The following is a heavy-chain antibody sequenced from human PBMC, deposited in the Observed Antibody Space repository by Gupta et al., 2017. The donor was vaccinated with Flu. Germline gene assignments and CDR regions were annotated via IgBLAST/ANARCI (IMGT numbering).Heavy chain of an antibody. V-gene: IGHV4-39*01. J-gene: IGHJ6*02. CDR2: IHYTGAT. Sequence: QLHLQESGPGLVRPSETLSLTCIVSGDSTSGETSHWGWVRQPPEKGLEWIASIHYTGATYYNPSLKSRVTISLDTSKNQFSLKLSSVTATDTAVYFCARHGNSPFSWGDGFYGMDVWGQGTTVTVSS. D-gene: IGHD2-21*01. CDR3: ARHGNSPFSWGDGFYGMDV. CDR1: GDSTSGETSH.